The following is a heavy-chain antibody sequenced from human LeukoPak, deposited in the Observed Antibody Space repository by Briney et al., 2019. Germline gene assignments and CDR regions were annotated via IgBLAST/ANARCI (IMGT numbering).Heavy chain of an antibody. D-gene: IGHD2-2*01. CDR3: ARERVNKGTSFTFDY. J-gene: IGHJ4*02. Sequence: PSETLSLTCTVSGDSISSYFWSWIQQPAGKGLEWIGRIYTSGSTNYNPSLKSRVTMSVDTSKNQFSLKLSSVTAADTAVYYCARERVNKGTSFTFDYWGQGTLVTVSS. V-gene: IGHV4-4*07. CDR2: IYTSGST. CDR1: GDSISSYF.